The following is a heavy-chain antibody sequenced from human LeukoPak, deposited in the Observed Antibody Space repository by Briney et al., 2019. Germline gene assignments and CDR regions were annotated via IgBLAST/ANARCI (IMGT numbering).Heavy chain of an antibody. Sequence: SETLSLTCTVSGGSISSYYWSWIRQPPGKGLEWIGYIYYSGSTNYNPSLKSRVTISVDTSKNRFSLKLSSVTAADTAVYYCARETYCSGGSCFDYWGQGTLVTVSS. CDR1: GGSISSYY. J-gene: IGHJ4*02. V-gene: IGHV4-59*01. CDR2: IYYSGST. CDR3: ARETYCSGGSCFDY. D-gene: IGHD2-15*01.